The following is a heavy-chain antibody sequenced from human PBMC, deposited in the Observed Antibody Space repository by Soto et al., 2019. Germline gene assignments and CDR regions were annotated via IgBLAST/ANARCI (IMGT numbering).Heavy chain of an antibody. V-gene: IGHV3-23*01. Sequence: SLRVACGASGFTFRIDAMGLGRQDPGKGLEWVASIGSGPDDSDSADSVKGRFIISRDNSKNIVSLQMESLRVEDTAIYYCAKDTKDPNGVWDPFDVCGQGTVVTVSS. CDR2: IGSGPDDS. CDR1: GFTFRIDA. D-gene: IGHD2-8*01. J-gene: IGHJ3*01. CDR3: AKDTKDPNGVWDPFDV.